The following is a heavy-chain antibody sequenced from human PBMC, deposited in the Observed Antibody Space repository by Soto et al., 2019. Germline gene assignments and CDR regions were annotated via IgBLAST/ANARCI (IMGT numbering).Heavy chain of an antibody. CDR2: MSYGGINK. CDR3: AKEGQQWLVADY. V-gene: IGHV3-30*18. D-gene: IGHD6-19*01. Sequence: SLRLSCAASGFTFSDYGMHWVRHAPGKGLEWVAVMSYGGINKYYADSVKGRFTISRDNSKNTLYLQMNSLSAEDTAVYYCAKEGQQWLVADYWGQGTMVTVSS. CDR1: GFTFSDYG. J-gene: IGHJ4*02.